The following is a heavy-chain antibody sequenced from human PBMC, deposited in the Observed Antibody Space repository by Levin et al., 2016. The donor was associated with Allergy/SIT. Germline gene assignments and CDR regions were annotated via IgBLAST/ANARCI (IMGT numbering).Heavy chain of an antibody. D-gene: IGHD1-1*01. V-gene: IGHV3-21*01. J-gene: IGHJ3*02. CDR3: ARVSPPGQLDGRDGDAFDI. CDR2: ISSSSSYI. Sequence: WIRQPPGKGLEWVSSISSSSSYIYYADSVKGRFTISRDNAKNSLYLQMNSLRAEDTAVYYCARVSPPGQLDGRDGDAFDIWGQGTMVTVSS.